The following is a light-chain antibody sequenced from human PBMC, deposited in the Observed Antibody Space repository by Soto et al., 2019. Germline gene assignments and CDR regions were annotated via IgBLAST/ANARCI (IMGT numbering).Light chain of an antibody. V-gene: IGLV2-18*02. Sequence: QSALTQPPSVSGSPGQSVTISCTGTSSDVGSYNRVSWYQQPPGTATKFMIYEVSNRPSGVPDRFSGSKSGNTASLTISGLLVEDEADYYCSSYTSSSTYVFGTGTKVTVL. CDR3: SSYTSSSTYV. J-gene: IGLJ1*01. CDR1: SSDVGSYNR. CDR2: EVS.